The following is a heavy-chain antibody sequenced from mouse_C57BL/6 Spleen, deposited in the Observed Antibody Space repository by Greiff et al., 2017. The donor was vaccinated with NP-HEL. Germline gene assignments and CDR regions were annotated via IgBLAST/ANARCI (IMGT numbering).Heavy chain of an antibody. CDR2: INYDGSST. CDR3: AREVATWYFDV. J-gene: IGHJ1*03. CDR1: GFTFSDYY. Sequence: EVQRVESEGGLVQPGSSMKLSCTASGFTFSDYYMAWVRQVPEKGLEWVANINYDGSSTYYLDSLKSRFIISRDNAKNILYLQMSSLKSEDTATYYCAREVATWYFDVWGTGTTVTVSS. V-gene: IGHV5-16*01. D-gene: IGHD1-1*01.